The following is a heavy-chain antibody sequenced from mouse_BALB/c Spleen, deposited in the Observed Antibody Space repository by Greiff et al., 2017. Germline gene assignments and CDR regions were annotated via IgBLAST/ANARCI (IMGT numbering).Heavy chain of an antibody. J-gene: IGHJ4*01. Sequence: LVESGPELMKPGASVKIYCKASGYSFTSYYMHWVKQSHGKSLEWIGYIDPFNGGTSYNQKFKGKATLTVDKSSSTAYMHLSSLTSEDSAVYYCARRSYDYDAMDYWGQGTSVTVSS. CDR2: IDPFNGGT. CDR3: ARRSYDYDAMDY. CDR1: GYSFTSYY. V-gene: IGHV1S135*01. D-gene: IGHD2-10*02.